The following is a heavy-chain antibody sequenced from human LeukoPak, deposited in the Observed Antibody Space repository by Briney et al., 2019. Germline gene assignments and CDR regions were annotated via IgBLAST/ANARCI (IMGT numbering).Heavy chain of an antibody. CDR2: ISGSGGTT. Sequence: GGSLRLSCAASGFTFSTYPMSWVRQAPGKGLEWVSAISGSGGTTYYADSVKGRFTISRDNSKNTLSLQMNSLRAEDTAVYYCAKDCNAVTRSYFDYWGQGTLVTVSS. CDR3: AKDCNAVTRSYFDY. V-gene: IGHV3-23*01. J-gene: IGHJ4*02. D-gene: IGHD4-17*01. CDR1: GFTFSTYP.